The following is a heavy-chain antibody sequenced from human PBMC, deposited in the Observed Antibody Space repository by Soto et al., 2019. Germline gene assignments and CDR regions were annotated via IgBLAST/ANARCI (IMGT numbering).Heavy chain of an antibody. Sequence: EVQLVESGGGLIQPGGSLRLSCAASGFTVNGNYMSWVGQAPGKGLQWVSAIYNDGSTFYADSVQGRFTISRDNSKDTLFLQMNRLRGEDTAVYYCATEWQGRGFDHWGQGTLVT. CDR2: IYNDGST. J-gene: IGHJ5*02. CDR3: ATEWQGRGFDH. CDR1: GFTVNGNY. V-gene: IGHV3-53*01.